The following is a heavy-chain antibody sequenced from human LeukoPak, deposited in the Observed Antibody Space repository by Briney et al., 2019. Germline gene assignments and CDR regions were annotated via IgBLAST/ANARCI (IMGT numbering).Heavy chain of an antibody. Sequence: PSETLSLTCAVYGGSFSGYYWSWIRQPPGKGLEWIGEINHSGSTNYNPSLKSRVTISVDTSKNQFSLKLSSVTAADTAVYYCAGGEMATVSPAFDIWGQGTMVTVSS. CDR3: AGGEMATVSPAFDI. CDR1: GGSFSGYY. J-gene: IGHJ3*02. D-gene: IGHD5-24*01. V-gene: IGHV4-34*01. CDR2: INHSGST.